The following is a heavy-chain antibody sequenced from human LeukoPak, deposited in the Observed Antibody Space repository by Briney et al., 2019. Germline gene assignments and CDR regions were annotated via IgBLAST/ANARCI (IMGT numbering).Heavy chain of an antibody. D-gene: IGHD4-11*01. V-gene: IGHV4-30-4*08. Sequence: PSQTLSLTYTVSGGSISSGDYYWSWIRQPPGKGLEWIGYIYYSGSTYYNPSLKSRVTISVDTSKNQFSLKLGSVTAADTAVYYCASMTTVTSDFDYWGQGTLVTVSS. J-gene: IGHJ4*02. CDR3: ASMTTVTSDFDY. CDR2: IYYSGST. CDR1: GGSISSGDYY.